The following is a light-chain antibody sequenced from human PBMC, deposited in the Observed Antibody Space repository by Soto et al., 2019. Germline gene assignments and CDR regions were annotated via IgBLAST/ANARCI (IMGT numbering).Light chain of an antibody. V-gene: IGKV3-15*01. Sequence: EIVMTQSPATLSVSPGERATLSCRASQTVSSNLAWYQQKPGQAPRLLIHGASTSATGVPARFSGSGSGTEFTLTISSLHSEDFAVYYCQQYHNWPPQYTFGQGTKLQI. CDR2: GAS. CDR3: QQYHNWPPQYT. J-gene: IGKJ2*01. CDR1: QTVSSN.